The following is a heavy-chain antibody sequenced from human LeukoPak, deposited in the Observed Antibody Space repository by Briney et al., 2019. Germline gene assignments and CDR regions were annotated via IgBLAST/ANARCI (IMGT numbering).Heavy chain of an antibody. V-gene: IGHV3-7*01. CDR3: ARASVIRSTYYYYYMDV. Sequence: PGGSLRLSCAASGFTFSSYWMSWVRQAPGKGLEWVATIRQDGSQKYYVDSVKGRFTISRDNAKNSLYLQMNSLRAEDTAVYYCARASVIRSTYYYYYMDVWGKGTTVTISS. CDR1: GFTFSSYW. CDR2: IRQDGSQK. J-gene: IGHJ6*03. D-gene: IGHD3-16*02.